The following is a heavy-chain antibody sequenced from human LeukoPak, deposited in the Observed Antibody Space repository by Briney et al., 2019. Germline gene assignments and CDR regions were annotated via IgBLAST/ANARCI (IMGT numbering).Heavy chain of an antibody. J-gene: IGHJ5*02. Sequence: GGSLRLSCAHSGFTFSDSAMSWVRQAPGRGLEWVSAISGSGGSTYYADSVKGRFTISRDNSKNTLYLQMNSLRAEDTAVYYCARHNVGGSSSWYFGRTKGWFDPWGQGTLVTVSS. D-gene: IGHD6-13*01. V-gene: IGHV3-23*01. CDR2: ISGSGGST. CDR1: GFTFSDSA. CDR3: ARHNVGGSSSWYFGRTKGWFDP.